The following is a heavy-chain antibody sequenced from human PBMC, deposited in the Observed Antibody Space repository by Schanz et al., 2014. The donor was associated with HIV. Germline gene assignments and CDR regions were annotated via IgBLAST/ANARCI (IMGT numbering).Heavy chain of an antibody. CDR2: ISYDGGNK. CDR3: AKGSSLWSFYYVMDV. D-gene: IGHD3-10*01. J-gene: IGHJ6*02. Sequence: QVQLVESGGGVVQPGRSLRLSCAASGFTFSSYGMHWVRQAPGKGLEWVATISYDGGNKYYADSVKGRFTISRDTSKKKLYLQMNSLRAEDTAVYYCAKGSSLWSFYYVMDVWGQGTTVTVSS. V-gene: IGHV3-30*18. CDR1: GFTFSSYG.